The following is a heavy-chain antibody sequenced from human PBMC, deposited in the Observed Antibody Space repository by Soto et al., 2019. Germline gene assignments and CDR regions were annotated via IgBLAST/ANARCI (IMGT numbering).Heavy chain of an antibody. CDR3: ARERERGFWSGYFEPGDAFDI. CDR2: IYYSGST. D-gene: IGHD3-3*01. J-gene: IGHJ3*02. V-gene: IGHV4-31*03. Sequence: PSETLSLTCTVSGGSISSGGYYWSWIRQHPGKGLEWIGYIYYSGSTYYNPSLKSRVTISVDTSKNQFSLKLSSVTAADTAVYYCARERERGFWSGYFEPGDAFDIWGQGTMLTVSS. CDR1: GGSISSGGYY.